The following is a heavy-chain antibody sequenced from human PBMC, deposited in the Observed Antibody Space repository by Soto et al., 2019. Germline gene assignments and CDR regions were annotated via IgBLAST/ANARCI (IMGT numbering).Heavy chain of an antibody. Sequence: ASVKVSCKASGYTFTSYGISWVRQAPGQGLEWMGWISAYNGNTNYAQKLQGRVTMTTDTSTSTAYMELRSLRSDDTAVYYCARAITDRDYDFWSGYLSPLDYWGQ. J-gene: IGHJ4*01. V-gene: IGHV1-18*01. CDR1: GYTFTSYG. D-gene: IGHD3-3*01. CDR2: ISAYNGNT. CDR3: ARAITDRDYDFWSGYLSPLDY.